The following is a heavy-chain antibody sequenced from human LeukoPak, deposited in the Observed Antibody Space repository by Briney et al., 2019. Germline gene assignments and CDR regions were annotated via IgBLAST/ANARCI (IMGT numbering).Heavy chain of an antibody. CDR2: IYSGGST. Sequence: GGSLRLSCAASGFTVSSNYMSWVRQAPGKGLEWASVIYSGGSTYYADSVKGRFTISRDNSKNTLYLQMNSLRAEDTAVYYCARGSYGSSWQPLETYYFDYWGQGTLVTVSS. V-gene: IGHV3-66*01. CDR3: ARGSYGSSWQPLETYYFDY. J-gene: IGHJ4*02. D-gene: IGHD6-13*01. CDR1: GFTVSSNY.